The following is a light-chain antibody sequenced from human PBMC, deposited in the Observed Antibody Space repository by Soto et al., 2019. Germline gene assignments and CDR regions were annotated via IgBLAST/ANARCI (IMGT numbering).Light chain of an antibody. V-gene: IGLV2-8*01. CDR1: SSDVGGYDY. Sequence: QSALTQPPSASGSPGQSVTISCTGTSSDVGGYDYVSWYQQYPGKTPKLMIFEDTKRPSGVPDRFSGSKSGNTASLTVSGLQAEDEADYYCLSYAGTAYVIGTGTKLTVL. J-gene: IGLJ1*01. CDR2: EDT. CDR3: LSYAGTAYV.